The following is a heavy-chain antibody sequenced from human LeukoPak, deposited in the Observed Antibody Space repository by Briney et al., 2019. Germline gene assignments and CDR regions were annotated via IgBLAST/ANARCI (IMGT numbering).Heavy chain of an antibody. CDR3: AKDASFRELLLSGYFDY. CDR1: GFTFSSYA. J-gene: IGHJ4*02. Sequence: GGSLRLSCAASGFTFSSYAMSWVRQAPGKGLEWVSAISGSGGSTYYADSVKGRFTISRDNSKNTLYLQMNSLRAEDTAVYYCAKDASFRELLLSGYFDYWGQGTLVTVSS. D-gene: IGHD1-26*01. CDR2: ISGSGGST. V-gene: IGHV3-23*01.